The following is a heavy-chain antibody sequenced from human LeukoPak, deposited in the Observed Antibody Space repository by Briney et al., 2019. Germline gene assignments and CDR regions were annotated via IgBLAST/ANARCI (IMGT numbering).Heavy chain of an antibody. CDR3: ARGRMYYDFWSGQQSYYYYGMDV. CDR1: GFTFSDYY. J-gene: IGHJ6*02. D-gene: IGHD3-3*01. Sequence: GGSLRLSCAASGFTFSDYYMSWIRQAPGKGLEWVSYISSSGSTIYYADSVKGRFTISRDNAKNSLYLQMNSLRAEDTAVYYCARGRMYYDFWSGQQSYYYYGMDVWGQGTTVTVSS. CDR2: ISSSGSTI. V-gene: IGHV3-11*01.